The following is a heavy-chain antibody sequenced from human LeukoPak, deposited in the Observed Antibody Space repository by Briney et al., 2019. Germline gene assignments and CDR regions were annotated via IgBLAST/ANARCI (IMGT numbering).Heavy chain of an antibody. V-gene: IGHV3-23*01. CDR1: GFTFSSYA. J-gene: IGHJ4*02. CDR2: ISSSGGST. D-gene: IGHD2-21*02. Sequence: PGGSLRLSCTASGFTFSSYAMSWVRQAPGKGLEWVSAISSSGGSTYYADSVKGRFTISRDNSKNTLYLQMNSLRAEDTAVYYCAKEACGGDCYTPWYFDYWGQGTLVTVSS. CDR3: AKEACGGDCYTPWYFDY.